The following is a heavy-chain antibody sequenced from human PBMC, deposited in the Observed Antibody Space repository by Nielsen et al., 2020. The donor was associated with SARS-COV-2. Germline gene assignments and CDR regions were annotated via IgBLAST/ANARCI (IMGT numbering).Heavy chain of an antibody. CDR1: GYIFTAYY. Sequence: ASVKVSCKASGYIFTAYYIHWVRQAPGQGLEWMGWFNPGSGGTKYAQKFQGRVTTTRDMSVNTAYMELSGLTSDDTAVYYCARGAQQWLADYWGQGTLVTVSS. CDR2: FNPGSGGT. J-gene: IGHJ4*02. CDR3: ARGAQQWLADY. V-gene: IGHV1-2*02. D-gene: IGHD6-19*01.